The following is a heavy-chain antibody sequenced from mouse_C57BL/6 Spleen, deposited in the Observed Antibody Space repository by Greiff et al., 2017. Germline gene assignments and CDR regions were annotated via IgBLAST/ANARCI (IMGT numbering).Heavy chain of an antibody. V-gene: IGHV1-59*01. D-gene: IGHD2-2*01. CDR1: GYTFTSYW. J-gene: IGHJ2*01. CDR2: IDPSDSYT. CDR3: AREGYDAVDY. Sequence: VQLQQPGAELVRPGTSVKLSCKASGYTFTSYWMHWVKQRPGQGLEWIGVIDPSDSYTNYNQKFKGKATLTVDTSSSTAYMQLSSLTSEDSAVYYCAREGYDAVDYWGQGTTLTVSS.